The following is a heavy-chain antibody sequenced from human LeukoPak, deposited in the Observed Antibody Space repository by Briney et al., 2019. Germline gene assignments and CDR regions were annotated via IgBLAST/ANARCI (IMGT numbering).Heavy chain of an antibody. Sequence: GASVKVSCKASRGTFSSYAISWVRQAPGQGLEWMGGIIPIFGTANYAQKFQGRVTITADESTSTAYMELSCLRSEDTAVYYCARVVGLTGYSSSWYSGYYYYMDVWGKGTTVTVSS. J-gene: IGHJ6*03. CDR1: RGTFSSYA. V-gene: IGHV1-69*13. D-gene: IGHD6-13*01. CDR3: ARVVGLTGYSSSWYSGYYYYMDV. CDR2: IIPIFGTA.